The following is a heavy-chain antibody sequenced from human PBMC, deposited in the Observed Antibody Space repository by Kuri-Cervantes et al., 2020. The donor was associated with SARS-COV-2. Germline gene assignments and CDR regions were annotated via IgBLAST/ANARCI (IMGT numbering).Heavy chain of an antibody. CDR2: IFSNDEK. Sequence: SGPTLVKPTETLTLTCTVTGFSLSKARMGVSWIRQPPGKALEWLAHIFSNDEKSYSTSLKSRLTISKDTSKSQVVLTMTNMDPVDTATYYCARIGPYYDFWSGYYEKYNWFDPWGQGTLVTVSS. V-gene: IGHV2-26*01. J-gene: IGHJ5*02. CDR1: GFSLSKARMG. CDR3: ARIGPYYDFWSGYYEKYNWFDP. D-gene: IGHD3-3*01.